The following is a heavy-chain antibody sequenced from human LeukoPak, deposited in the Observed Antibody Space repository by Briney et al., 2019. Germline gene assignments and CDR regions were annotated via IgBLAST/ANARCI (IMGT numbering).Heavy chain of an antibody. D-gene: IGHD5-12*01. CDR1: GFTFSSYS. CDR3: ARDSSKIRPFIVATKGYFDY. Sequence: GGSLRLSCAASGFTFSSYSMNWVRQAPGKGLEWVSSISSSSSYIYYADSVKGRFTISRDNAKNSLYLQMNSLRAEDTAVYYCARDSSKIRPFIVATKGYFDYWGQGILVTVSS. V-gene: IGHV3-21*01. J-gene: IGHJ4*02. CDR2: ISSSSSYI.